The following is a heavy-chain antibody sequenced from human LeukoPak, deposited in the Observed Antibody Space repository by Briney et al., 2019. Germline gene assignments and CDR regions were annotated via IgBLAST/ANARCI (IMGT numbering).Heavy chain of an antibody. CDR3: ATLTGGDDAFDI. Sequence: KPSETLSLTCTVSGGSISSSSYYWGWIRQPPGKGLEWIGSIYYSGSTYYNPSLKSRVTISVLTSKNRFSLKLSSVTAADTAVYYCATLTGGDDAFDIWGQGTMVTVSS. D-gene: IGHD4-23*01. CDR2: IYYSGST. J-gene: IGHJ3*02. V-gene: IGHV4-39*07. CDR1: GGSISSSSYY.